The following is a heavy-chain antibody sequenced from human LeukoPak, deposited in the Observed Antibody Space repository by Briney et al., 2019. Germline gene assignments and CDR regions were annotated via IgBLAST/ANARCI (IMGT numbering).Heavy chain of an antibody. Sequence: SETLSLTCTVSGGSISSGDYYWSWIRQPPGKGLEWIGYIYYSGSTNYNPSLKSRVTISVDTSKNQFSLKLSSVTAADTAVYYCARDRSKYGMDVWGQGTTVTVSS. CDR3: ARDRSKYGMDV. V-gene: IGHV4-61*08. CDR2: IYYSGST. J-gene: IGHJ6*02. D-gene: IGHD3-10*01. CDR1: GGSISSGDYY.